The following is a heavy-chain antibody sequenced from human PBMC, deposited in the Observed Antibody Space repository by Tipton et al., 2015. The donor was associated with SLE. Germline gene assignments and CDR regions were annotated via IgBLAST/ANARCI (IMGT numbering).Heavy chain of an antibody. CDR2: ISSRGDTT. CDR3: AKDLYRQPWYPDALDI. CDR1: GFSFSDYS. D-gene: IGHD4-23*01. J-gene: IGHJ3*02. Sequence: SLRLSCAASGFSFSDYSMNWVRQAPGKGLEWVSYISSRGDTTYYADSVKGRITISRDNAKDSLYLQMNSLRADDTSVYYCAKDLYRQPWYPDALDIWGQGTMVTVSS. V-gene: IGHV3-48*01.